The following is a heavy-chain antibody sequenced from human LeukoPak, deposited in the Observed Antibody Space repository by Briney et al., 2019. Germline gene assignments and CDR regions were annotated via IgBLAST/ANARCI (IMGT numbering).Heavy chain of an antibody. CDR2: ISGSGGST. Sequence: GGSLRLSCAASGFTFSSYAMSWVRQAPGKGLEWVSAISGSGGSTYYADSVKGRFTISRDNAKSSLYLQMNSLRAEDTAVYYCARGKNWVDYWGRGTLVTVSS. J-gene: IGHJ4*02. D-gene: IGHD7-27*01. CDR3: ARGKNWVDY. V-gene: IGHV3-23*01. CDR1: GFTFSSYA.